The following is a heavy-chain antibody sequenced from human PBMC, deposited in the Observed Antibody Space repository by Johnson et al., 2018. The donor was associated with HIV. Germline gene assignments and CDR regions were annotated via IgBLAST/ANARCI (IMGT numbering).Heavy chain of an antibody. V-gene: IGHV3-66*02. CDR3: ARDYETI. Sequence: MQLVESGGGLVKPGGSLRLSCGVSGFTVSSNYMSWVRQAPGKGLEWVSIIYSGGSTYYADSVKGRFTISRDNSKDTLYLEMNSLRAEDTAVYYCARDYETIWGQGTMVTVSS. CDR2: IYSGGST. J-gene: IGHJ3*02. D-gene: IGHD3-16*01. CDR1: GFTVSSNY.